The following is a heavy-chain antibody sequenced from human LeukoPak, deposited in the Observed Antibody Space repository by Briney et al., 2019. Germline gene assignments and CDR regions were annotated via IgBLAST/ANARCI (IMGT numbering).Heavy chain of an antibody. CDR1: GGSISSSIR. J-gene: IGHJ4*02. D-gene: IGHD6-19*01. Sequence: SETLSITCGVSGGSISSSIRWSWVRQPPGKGLEWIGEIHHEGSTKYSPSLKSRVTISVDKSKIQFSLKLNSMTAADTAVYYCTAQGGWYIDYWGQGTLVTVSS. CDR2: IHHEGST. CDR3: TAQGGWYIDY. V-gene: IGHV4/OR15-8*01.